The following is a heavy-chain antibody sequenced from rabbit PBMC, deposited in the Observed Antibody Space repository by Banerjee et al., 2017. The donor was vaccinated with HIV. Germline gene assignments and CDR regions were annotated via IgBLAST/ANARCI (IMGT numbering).Heavy chain of an antibody. D-gene: IGHD1-1*01. J-gene: IGHJ3*01. CDR3: VRSSLYATISGYYGNTRLDL. CDR1: GFSFNDNYW. V-gene: IGHV1S45*01. Sequence: QEQLVESGGDLVKPGASLTLTYTASGFSFNDNYWICWVRQAPVTGLEWIAYIYPDYGTADYASWVNGRFTISLDNAQNTVFLQMTSLTAADTATYFCVRSSLYATISGYYGNTRLDLWGPGTLVPS. CDR2: IYPDYGTA.